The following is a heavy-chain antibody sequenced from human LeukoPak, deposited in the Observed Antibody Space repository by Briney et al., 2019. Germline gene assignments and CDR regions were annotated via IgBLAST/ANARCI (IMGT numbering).Heavy chain of an antibody. CDR3: ARAKLYYDYVWGSYRPSELDY. Sequence: PGRSLRLSCAASGFTFSSYGMHWVRQAPGKGLEWVANIKQDGSEKYYVDSVKGRFTISRDNAKNSLYLQMNSLRAEDTAVYYCARAKLYYDYVWGSYRPSELDYWGQGTLVTVSS. CDR1: GFTFSSYG. V-gene: IGHV3-7*04. J-gene: IGHJ4*02. D-gene: IGHD3-16*02. CDR2: IKQDGSEK.